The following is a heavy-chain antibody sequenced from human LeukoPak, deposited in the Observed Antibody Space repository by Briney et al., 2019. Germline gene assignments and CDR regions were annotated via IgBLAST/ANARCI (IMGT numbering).Heavy chain of an antibody. CDR3: AKDVAGTFNVDY. CDR2: ISGSGGST. J-gene: IGHJ4*02. Sequence: GGSLRLSCAASGFTFSSYAMSWVRQAPGKGLEWVLAISGSGGSTYYADSVKGRFTISRDNSKNTLYLQMNSLRAEDTAVYYCAKDVAGTFNVDYWGQGTLVTVSS. V-gene: IGHV3-23*01. CDR1: GFTFSSYA. D-gene: IGHD6-19*01.